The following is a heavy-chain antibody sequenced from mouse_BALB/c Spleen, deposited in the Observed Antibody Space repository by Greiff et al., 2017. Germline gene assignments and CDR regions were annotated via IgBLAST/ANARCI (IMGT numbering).Heavy chain of an antibody. D-gene: IGHD1-1*01. CDR2: ISYSGST. J-gene: IGHJ2*01. CDR1: GYSITSDYA. CDR3: ARRNYGSSYGYFDY. Sequence: EVKLMESGPGLVKPSQSLSLTCTVTGYSITSDYAWNWIRQFPGNKLEWMGYISYSGSTSYNPSLKSRISITRDTSKNQFFLQLNSVTTEDTATYYCARRNYGSSYGYFDYWGQGTTLTVSS. V-gene: IGHV3-2*02.